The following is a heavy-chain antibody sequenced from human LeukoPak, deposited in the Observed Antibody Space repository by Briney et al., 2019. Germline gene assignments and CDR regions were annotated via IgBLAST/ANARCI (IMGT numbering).Heavy chain of an antibody. Sequence: ASVKVSCKASGYKFTIYGLAWVRQAPGHGPEYMGWISTHNGLADYSEKFRGRVTMTTDTSANSAYMELKSLRSDDTAIYYCVRLSGQWLVHSYFDHWGQGTQVIVSS. D-gene: IGHD6-19*01. V-gene: IGHV1-18*01. J-gene: IGHJ4*02. CDR3: VRLSGQWLVHSYFDH. CDR1: GYKFTIYG. CDR2: ISTHNGLA.